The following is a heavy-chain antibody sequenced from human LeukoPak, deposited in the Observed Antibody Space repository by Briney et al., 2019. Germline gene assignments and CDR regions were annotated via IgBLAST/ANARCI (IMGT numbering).Heavy chain of an antibody. J-gene: IGHJ4*02. CDR1: GYTFTGYY. D-gene: IGHD2-21*02. V-gene: IGHV1-2*06. CDR3: ARDSSGDYYFDY. CDR2: INTNSGGT. Sequence: ASVKVSCKVSGYTFTGYYMHWVRQGPGQGVEWMGRINTNSGGTNYAQKFQGRVTMTMDTSISTAYMELSRLRSDDTAVYYCARDSSGDYYFDYWGQGTLVTVSS.